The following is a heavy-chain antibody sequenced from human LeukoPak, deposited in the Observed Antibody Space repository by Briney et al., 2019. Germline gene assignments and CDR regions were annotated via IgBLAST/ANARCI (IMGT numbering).Heavy chain of an antibody. Sequence: ASVKVSCKTSGYTFSNFGINWVRQAPGQGLEWMGWISGNNDNPNYGQKFQGRFTVTTDSSTSTAYMELRNLRFDDTAVYYCARDGTSTDDYWGQGTLITVSS. CDR2: ISGNNDNP. V-gene: IGHV1-18*01. CDR3: ARDGTSTDDY. J-gene: IGHJ4*02. CDR1: GYTFSNFG. D-gene: IGHD2-2*01.